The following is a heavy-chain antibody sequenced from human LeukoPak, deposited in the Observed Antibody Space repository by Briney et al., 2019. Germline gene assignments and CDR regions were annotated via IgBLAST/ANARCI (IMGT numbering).Heavy chain of an antibody. V-gene: IGHV3-66*01. D-gene: IGHD6-19*01. J-gene: IGHJ4*02. CDR2: IYSGGST. Sequence: GGSLRLSCAASGFTVSSNYMSWVRQAPGKGLEWVSVIYSGGSTYYADSVKGRFTNSRDNSKNTLYLQMNSLRAEDTAVYYCARVGTYSSGWYSFDYWGQGTLVTVSS. CDR3: ARVGTYSSGWYSFDY. CDR1: GFTVSSNY.